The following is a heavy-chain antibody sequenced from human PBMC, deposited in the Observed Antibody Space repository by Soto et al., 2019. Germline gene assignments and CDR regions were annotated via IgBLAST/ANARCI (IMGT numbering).Heavy chain of an antibody. J-gene: IGHJ4*02. Sequence: SQTLSLTCAISGDSVSSDSAAWNWIRQSPSRGLEMLGRTYYRSKWYNDYAVSVKSRITINPDTSKNQFSLQLNSVTPEDTAVYYCARALPYCSGGSCYWYYFDYWGQGTLVTVSS. CDR3: ARALPYCSGGSCYWYYFDY. D-gene: IGHD2-15*01. CDR1: GDSVSSDSAA. V-gene: IGHV6-1*01. CDR2: TYYRSKWYN.